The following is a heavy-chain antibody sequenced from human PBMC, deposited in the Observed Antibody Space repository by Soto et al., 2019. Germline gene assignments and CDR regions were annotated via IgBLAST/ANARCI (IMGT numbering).Heavy chain of an antibody. CDR2: ISSDGSST. J-gene: IGHJ5*02. D-gene: IGHD6-13*01. Sequence: GGSLRLSCAASGFTFSSYWMHWVRQAPGKGLVWVSGISSDGSSTSYADSVKGRFTISRDNAKNTLYLQMNSLRAEDTAVYYCARHREAAVYYNWFDPWGQGTQVPVSS. V-gene: IGHV3-74*01. CDR1: GFTFSSYW. CDR3: ARHREAAVYYNWFDP.